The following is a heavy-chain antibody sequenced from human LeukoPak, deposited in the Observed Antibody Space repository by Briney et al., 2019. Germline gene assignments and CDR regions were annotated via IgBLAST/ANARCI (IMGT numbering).Heavy chain of an antibody. CDR2: ISAYNGNT. Sequence: ASVKVSCKASGYTFTSYGISWVRQAPGQGLEWMGWISAYNGNTNYAQKLQGSVTMTTDTSTSTAYMEVRSLRSDDTAVYYCGFLIAAAGSIDYWGQGTLVTVSS. D-gene: IGHD6-13*01. V-gene: IGHV1-18*01. J-gene: IGHJ4*02. CDR3: GFLIAAAGSIDY. CDR1: GYTFTSYG.